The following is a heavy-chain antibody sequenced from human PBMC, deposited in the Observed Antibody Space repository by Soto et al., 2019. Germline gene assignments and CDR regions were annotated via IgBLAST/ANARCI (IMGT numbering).Heavy chain of an antibody. CDR2: INPATGAA. CDR3: ARGGGVGVAGSAAFDM. Sequence: QLHLVQSGAVVKKPGASVTVSCSASGYPVTAYYMHWVRQAPGRGLEWMGGINPATGAAKNTQTFPGRVTMAWDTSTNTGFMELSCLNSEDTAVFYCARGGGVGVAGSAAFDMWGQGTLVTVSS. CDR1: GYPVTAYY. D-gene: IGHD3-3*01. J-gene: IGHJ3*02. V-gene: IGHV1-2*02.